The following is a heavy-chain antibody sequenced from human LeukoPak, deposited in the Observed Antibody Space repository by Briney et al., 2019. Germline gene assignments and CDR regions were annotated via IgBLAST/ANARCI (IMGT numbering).Heavy chain of an antibody. CDR3: ATSDSSGTFDY. CDR2: IYYSGST. V-gene: IGHV4-59*01. J-gene: IGHJ4*02. Sequence: SETLSLTCTVSGGSISSYYWSWIRQPPGKGLEWIGYIYYSGSTNYNPSLKSRVTISVDTSKNQFSLKLSSVTAADTAVYYCATSDSSGTFDYWGQGTPVTVSS. D-gene: IGHD3-22*01. CDR1: GGSISSYY.